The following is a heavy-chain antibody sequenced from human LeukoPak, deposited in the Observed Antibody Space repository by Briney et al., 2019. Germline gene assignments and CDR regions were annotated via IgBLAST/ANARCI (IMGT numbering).Heavy chain of an antibody. J-gene: IGHJ6*03. Sequence: PSETLSLTCTVSGGSISNYYWSWIRQPPGKGLEWIGYIYDTGSTNYNPSLKGRVTISVDTSKNQFFLNLNSVTAADTAEYYCARAPGSAYYPYYYMDVWGKGTTVTVSS. CDR3: ARAPGSAYYPYYYMDV. CDR2: IYDTGST. V-gene: IGHV4-59*01. CDR1: GGSISNYY. D-gene: IGHD6-19*01.